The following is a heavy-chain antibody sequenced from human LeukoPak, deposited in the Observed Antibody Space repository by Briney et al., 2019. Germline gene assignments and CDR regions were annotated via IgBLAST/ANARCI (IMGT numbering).Heavy chain of an antibody. Sequence: SETLSLTCTVSGGSIRNYYWSWIRQPPGKGLEWIGYVYYRGNTDYNPSLESRVTISVDTSENQFSLKLSSVTAADTAVYYCARDEARVLDYWGQGALVTVSS. V-gene: IGHV4-59*01. CDR1: GGSIRNYY. CDR2: VYYRGNT. CDR3: ARDEARVLDY. J-gene: IGHJ4*02.